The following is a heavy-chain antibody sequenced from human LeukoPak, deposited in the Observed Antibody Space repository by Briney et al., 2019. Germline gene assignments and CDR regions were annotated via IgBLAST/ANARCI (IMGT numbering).Heavy chain of an antibody. CDR1: GYSFTGFY. D-gene: IGHD5-12*01. CDR2: INPQSGAT. CDR3: ARGGGDSGLYFAY. Sequence: ASVKVSCKASGYSFTGFYIHWVRQAPGQGLEWMAWINPQSGATNYAQKFKGRITTTRDMSTTTAYMEMTTLRSDDTAVYYCARGGGDSGLYFAYWGQGTLVTVSS. J-gene: IGHJ4*02. V-gene: IGHV1-2*02.